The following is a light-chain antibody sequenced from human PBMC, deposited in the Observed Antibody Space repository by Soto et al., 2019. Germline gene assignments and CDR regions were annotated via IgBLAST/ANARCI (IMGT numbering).Light chain of an antibody. J-gene: IGLJ1*01. CDR2: EVD. CDR1: SSDVGGYNR. CDR3: TAFADTYNWV. V-gene: IGLV2-8*01. Sequence: QSVLTQPPSASGSPGQSVTISCTGTSSDVGGYNRVSWYLHHPGKAPKLILYEVDKRPSGVPDRFSGSKSGNTASLTVSELQAEDEATYYCTAFADTYNWVFGTGTKVTV.